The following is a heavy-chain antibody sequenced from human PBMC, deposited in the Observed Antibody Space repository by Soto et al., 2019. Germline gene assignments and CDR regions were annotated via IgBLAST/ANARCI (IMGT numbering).Heavy chain of an antibody. J-gene: IGHJ6*02. CDR3: ARVGMRYSSSWYYYYYYGMDV. D-gene: IGHD6-13*01. Sequence: QPGGSLRLSCAASGFTFSSYGMHWVRQAPGKGLEWVAVIWYDGSNKYYADSVKGRFTISRDNSKNTLYLQMNSLRAEDTAVYYCARVGMRYSSSWYYYYYYGMDVWGQGTTVTVSS. V-gene: IGHV3-33*01. CDR1: GFTFSSYG. CDR2: IWYDGSNK.